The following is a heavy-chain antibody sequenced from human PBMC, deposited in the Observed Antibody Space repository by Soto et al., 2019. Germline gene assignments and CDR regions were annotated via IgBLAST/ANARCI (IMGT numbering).Heavy chain of an antibody. CDR3: ARDQFHKERRAADGPY. V-gene: IGHV1-18*01. Sequence: ASVKVSCKASGYTFTSYGISWVRQAPGQGLEWMGWISAYNGNTNYAQKLQGRVTMTTDTSTSTAYMELRSLRSDDTAVYYCARDQFHKERRAADGPYWGQGTLVTVSS. J-gene: IGHJ4*02. CDR1: GYTFTSYG. D-gene: IGHD6-13*01. CDR2: ISAYNGNT.